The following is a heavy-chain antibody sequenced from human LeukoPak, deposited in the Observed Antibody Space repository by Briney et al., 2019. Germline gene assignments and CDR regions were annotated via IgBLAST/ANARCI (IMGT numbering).Heavy chain of an antibody. CDR1: GYTFTSYG. Sequence: ASVKVSCKASGYTFTSYGMSWVRQAPGQGLEGMGWISAYNGNTNYAHKLQGRVTMTTDTSTSTAYMELRSLRSDDTAVYYCARDHPLYCSSTSCYSPLRSHYYYYGMDVWGQGTTVTVSS. D-gene: IGHD2-2*01. J-gene: IGHJ6*02. CDR2: ISAYNGNT. V-gene: IGHV1-18*01. CDR3: ARDHPLYCSSTSCYSPLRSHYYYYGMDV.